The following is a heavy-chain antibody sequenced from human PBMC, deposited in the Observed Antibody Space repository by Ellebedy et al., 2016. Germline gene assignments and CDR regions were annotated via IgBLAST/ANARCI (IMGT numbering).Heavy chain of an antibody. CDR1: SGSISSYY. V-gene: IGHV4-4*07. Sequence: SETLSLTXTVSSGSISSYYWSWIRQPAGKGLEWIGRIYTSGSTNYNPSLKSRVTMSVDTSKNQFSLKLSSVTAADTAVYYCARVQSYGSRVNWFDPWGQGTLVTVSS. J-gene: IGHJ5*02. D-gene: IGHD3-10*01. CDR3: ARVQSYGSRVNWFDP. CDR2: IYTSGST.